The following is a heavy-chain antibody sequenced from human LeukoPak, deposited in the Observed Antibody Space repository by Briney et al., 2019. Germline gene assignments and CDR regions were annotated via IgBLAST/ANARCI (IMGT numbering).Heavy chain of an antibody. D-gene: IGHD2-21*02. V-gene: IGHV1-69*04. Sequence: SVKVSRKASGGTFSSYAISWVRQAPGQGLEWMGRIIPILGIANYAQKFQGRVTITADKSTSTAYMELSSLRSEDTAVYYCARSDCGGDCEFDPWGQGTLVTVSS. J-gene: IGHJ5*02. CDR1: GGTFSSYA. CDR2: IIPILGIA. CDR3: ARSDCGGDCEFDP.